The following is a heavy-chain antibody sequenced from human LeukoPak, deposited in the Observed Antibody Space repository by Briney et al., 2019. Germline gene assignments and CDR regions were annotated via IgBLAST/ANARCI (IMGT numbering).Heavy chain of an antibody. J-gene: IGHJ4*02. CDR2: ISAYNGNT. Sequence: ASVNVSCKASGYNFTSNGISWVRQAAGQGLERMGWISAYNGNTNYAQKLQGRVTMTTDTSTSTAYMELRSLRSDDTAVYYCAREADYGDYYFDYWGQGTLVTVSS. D-gene: IGHD4-17*01. CDR1: GYNFTSNG. V-gene: IGHV1-18*01. CDR3: AREADYGDYYFDY.